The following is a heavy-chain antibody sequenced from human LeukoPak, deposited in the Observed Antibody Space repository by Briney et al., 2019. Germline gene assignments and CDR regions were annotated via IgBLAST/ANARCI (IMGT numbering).Heavy chain of an antibody. D-gene: IGHD3-3*01. CDR1: GGSFSSGSYY. CDR3: ARDTQYYDFWSGYYAFDY. V-gene: IGHV4-61*02. J-gene: IGHJ4*02. CDR2: IYTSGST. Sequence: SQTLSLTCTVSGGSFSSGSYYWSWIRQPAGKGLEWIGRIYTSGSTNYNPSLKSRVTISVDTSKNQFSLKLSSVTAADTAVYYCARDTQYYDFWSGYYAFDYWGQGTLVTVSS.